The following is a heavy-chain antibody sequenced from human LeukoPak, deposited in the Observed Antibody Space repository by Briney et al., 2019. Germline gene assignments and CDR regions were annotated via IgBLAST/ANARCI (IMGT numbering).Heavy chain of an antibody. Sequence: APVKVSCKASGYTFTSYGISWVRQAPGQGLEWMGWISAYNGNTNYAQKLQGRVTMTTDTSTSTAYMELRSLRSDDTAVYYCARVDYDYVWGSYTHFDYWGQGTLVTVSS. V-gene: IGHV1-18*01. J-gene: IGHJ4*02. CDR3: ARVDYDYVWGSYTHFDY. D-gene: IGHD3-16*01. CDR2: ISAYNGNT. CDR1: GYTFTSYG.